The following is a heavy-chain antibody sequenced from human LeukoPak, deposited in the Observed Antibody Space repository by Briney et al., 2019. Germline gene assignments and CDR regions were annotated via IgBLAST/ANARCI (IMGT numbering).Heavy chain of an antibody. V-gene: IGHV1-46*01. D-gene: IGHD2-8*01. CDR1: GYTFTSYY. Sequence: GASVKVSCKASGYTFTSYYIHWVRQAPGQGLEWMGVINPSGGGTSYAQKFQGRVTMTRDTSTSTVCMDLRSLRSEDTAVYFCARDMLAVPSNWFDPWGQGTLVTVSS. J-gene: IGHJ5*02. CDR2: INPSGGGT. CDR3: ARDMLAVPSNWFDP.